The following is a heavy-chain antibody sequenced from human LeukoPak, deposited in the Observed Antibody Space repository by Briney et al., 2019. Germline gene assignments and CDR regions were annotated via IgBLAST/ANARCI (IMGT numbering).Heavy chain of an antibody. V-gene: IGHV4-34*01. Sequence: SQTLSLTCAVYGGSFGVSYWSWIRQSPGKGLEWIGEIDHSGSTNYNPSLKSRVTISVDTSKNQFSLKLSSVTAADTAVYYCARVRIQLWYHFDYWGQGTLVTVSS. CDR2: IDHSGST. CDR1: GGSFGVSY. J-gene: IGHJ4*02. D-gene: IGHD5-18*01. CDR3: ARVRIQLWYHFDY.